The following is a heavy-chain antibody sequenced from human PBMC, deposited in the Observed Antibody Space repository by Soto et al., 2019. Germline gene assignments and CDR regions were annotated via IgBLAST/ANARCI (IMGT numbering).Heavy chain of an antibody. CDR3: ARGGRGRRGAFDI. D-gene: IGHD3-16*01. CDR1: EFTFRNYA. V-gene: IGHV3-30*14. CDR2: ISFDGFSK. Sequence: QVQLVESGGGVVQPGGSLRLSCADSEFTFRNYAMHWVRQAPGKGLEWVAVISFDGFSKFYADSVKGRFTISRDNSKNTPKLQGNSTRAEDAAVYYGARGGRGRRGAFDIWGQGTMVTVSS. J-gene: IGHJ3*02.